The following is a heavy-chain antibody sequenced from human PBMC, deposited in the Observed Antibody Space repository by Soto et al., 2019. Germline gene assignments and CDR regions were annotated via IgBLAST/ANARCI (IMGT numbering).Heavy chain of an antibody. CDR2: IWYDGSNK. Sequence: GLPMRLSWAASGFTCSSFGMHWVRQDTGKGLKWVAVIWYDGSNKYYADSVKGRFTISRDNSKNTLYLQMNSLRAEDTAVYYCARDPYDFWSGYYVPWFDTSGQRTLVTVSS. V-gene: IGHV3-33*01. CDR3: ARDPYDFWSGYYVPWFDT. CDR1: GFTCSSFG. D-gene: IGHD3-3*01. J-gene: IGHJ5*02.